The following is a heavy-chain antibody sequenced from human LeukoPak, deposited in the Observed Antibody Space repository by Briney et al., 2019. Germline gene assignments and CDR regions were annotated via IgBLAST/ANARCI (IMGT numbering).Heavy chain of an antibody. V-gene: IGHV4-34*01. CDR1: GGSFSGYY. J-gene: IGHJ3*02. CDR2: INHSGST. Sequence: SETLSLTCAVYGGSFSGYYWSWIRQPPGKGLEWIGEINHSGSTNYNPSLKSRVTISVDTSKNQFSLKLSSVTAADTAVYYCARGNGAFDIWGQRTMVTVSS. CDR3: ARGNGAFDI.